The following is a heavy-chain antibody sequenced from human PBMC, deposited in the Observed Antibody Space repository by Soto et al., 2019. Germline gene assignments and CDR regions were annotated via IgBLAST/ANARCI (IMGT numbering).Heavy chain of an antibody. Sequence: GESLKISCKGSGYSFTSYWIGWVRQMPGKGLEWMGIIYPGDSDTRYSPSFQGQVTISADKSISTAYLQWSSLKASDTAMYYCARPTSNYYDSSGYPPADYFDYWGQGTLVTVSS. J-gene: IGHJ4*02. V-gene: IGHV5-51*01. D-gene: IGHD3-22*01. CDR1: GYSFTSYW. CDR2: IYPGDSDT. CDR3: ARPTSNYYDSSGYPPADYFDY.